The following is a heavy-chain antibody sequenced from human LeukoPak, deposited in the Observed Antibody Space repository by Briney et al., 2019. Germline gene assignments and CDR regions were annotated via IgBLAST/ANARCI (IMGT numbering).Heavy chain of an antibody. J-gene: IGHJ4*02. D-gene: IGHD3-22*01. CDR1: GYTFTSYY. V-gene: IGHV1-69*13. Sequence: ASVKVSCKASGYTFTSYYIHWMRQAPGQGLEWMGGIIPIFGTANYAQKFQGRVTITADESTSTAYMELSSLRSEDTAVYYCARDADDSSGYYYWGQGTLVTVSS. CDR2: IIPIFGTA. CDR3: ARDADDSSGYYY.